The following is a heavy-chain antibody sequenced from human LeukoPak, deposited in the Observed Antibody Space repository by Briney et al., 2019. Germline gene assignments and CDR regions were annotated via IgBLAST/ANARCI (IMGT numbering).Heavy chain of an antibody. CDR2: IYYSGST. Sequence: SETLSLTCTDSGGSISSYYWSWIRQPPGKGLEWIGYIYYSGSTNYNPSLKSRVTISVDTSKNQFSLKLSSVTAADTAVYYCARGVNYGDGNDYWGQGTLATVSS. J-gene: IGHJ4*02. D-gene: IGHD4-17*01. CDR3: ARGVNYGDGNDY. V-gene: IGHV4-59*01. CDR1: GGSISSYY.